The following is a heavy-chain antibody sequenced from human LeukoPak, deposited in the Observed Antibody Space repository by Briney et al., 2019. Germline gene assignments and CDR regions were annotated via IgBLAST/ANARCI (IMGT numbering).Heavy chain of an antibody. D-gene: IGHD6-19*01. CDR3: ARAVLVRGSGRRDYYFDS. CDR1: GGTFSSYA. Sequence: ASVKVSCKASGGTFSSYAINWVRQATGQGLEWIGWMNPNSGNTGYAQKLQGRVTMTRNTSISTAYMELSSLRSEDTAVYYCARAVLVRGSGRRDYYFDSWGQGTLVTVSS. CDR2: MNPNSGNT. V-gene: IGHV1-8*02. J-gene: IGHJ4*02.